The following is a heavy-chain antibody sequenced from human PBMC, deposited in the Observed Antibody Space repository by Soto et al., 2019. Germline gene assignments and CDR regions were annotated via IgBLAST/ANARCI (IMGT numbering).Heavy chain of an antibody. V-gene: IGHV4-30-4*01. CDR3: AGEALIPMVNWFDP. D-gene: IGHD3-10*01. CDR2: IYYGGST. CDR1: GGSISSGDYY. Sequence: SETLSLTCTVSGGSISSGDYYWSWIRQPPGKGLEGIGYIYYGGSTYYNPSLKSRVTTSVNTSKNQFSLKLSSVTAADTAVYSCAGEALIPMVNWFDPWGQGTLVTVSS. J-gene: IGHJ5*02.